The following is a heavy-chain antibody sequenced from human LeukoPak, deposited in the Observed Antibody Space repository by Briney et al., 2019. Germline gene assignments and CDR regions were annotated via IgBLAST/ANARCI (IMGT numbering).Heavy chain of an antibody. J-gene: IGHJ3*02. D-gene: IGHD5-12*01. V-gene: IGHV3-21*01. Sequence: GGSLRLSCAASGFAFSGDNMNWVRQAPGKGLEWVSFIGTSGSYIKYADSVKGRFTISRDNAKNSLYLQMNSLRAEDTAMYFCARDRAIDIRAYDIWGQGTMVTVSP. CDR1: GFAFSGDN. CDR3: ARDRAIDIRAYDI. CDR2: IGTSGSYI.